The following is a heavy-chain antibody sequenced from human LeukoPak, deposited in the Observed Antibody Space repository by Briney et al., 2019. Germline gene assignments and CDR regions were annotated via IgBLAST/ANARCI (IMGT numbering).Heavy chain of an antibody. D-gene: IGHD3-10*01. CDR3: ARRTGIKALDY. CDR2: INHSGST. Sequence: SGTLSLTCAVYGGSFSGYYWSWIRQPPGKGLEWIGEINHSGSTYYNPSLKSRVTISVDTSKNQFSLKLSSVTAADTAVYYCARRTGIKALDYWGQGTLVTVSS. J-gene: IGHJ4*02. CDR1: GGSFSGYY. V-gene: IGHV4-34*01.